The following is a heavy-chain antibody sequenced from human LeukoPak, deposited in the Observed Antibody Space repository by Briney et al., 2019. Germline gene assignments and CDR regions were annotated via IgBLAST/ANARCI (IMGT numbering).Heavy chain of an antibody. CDR3: AREGPFAFDI. Sequence: GGPLRLSCAASGFTFSSYEMNWVRQAPGTGLEWVSSISSSGTTIYYADSVKGRFTISRDNAKNSLFLQMNSLRAEDTAVYYCAREGPFAFDIWGQGTMVTVSS. CDR1: GFTFSSYE. J-gene: IGHJ3*02. CDR2: ISSSGTTI. V-gene: IGHV3-48*03.